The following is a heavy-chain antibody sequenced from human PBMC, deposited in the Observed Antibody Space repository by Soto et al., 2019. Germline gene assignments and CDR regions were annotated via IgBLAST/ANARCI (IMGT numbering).Heavy chain of an antibody. CDR2: ISYDGDNE. CDR3: AKDGGPVYCNSPGSPAKHFDY. CDR1: GFSFSNYA. Sequence: QVQLVESGGGVVQPGRSLRLSCAASGFSFSNYAMHWVRQAPGKGLEWLAIISYDGDNEYYADSVRGRFTISRDNSKNTLYLKTNNLRHEDTGVYYCAKDGGPVYCNSPGSPAKHFDYWGQGTLVTVSS. J-gene: IGHJ4*02. V-gene: IGHV3-30*18. D-gene: IGHD2-2*01.